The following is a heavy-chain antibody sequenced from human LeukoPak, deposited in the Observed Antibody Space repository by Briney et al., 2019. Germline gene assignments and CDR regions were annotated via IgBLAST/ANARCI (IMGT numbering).Heavy chain of an antibody. CDR2: IKQAGSET. V-gene: IGHV3-7*01. CDR3: ARSSGWYQNWFDP. D-gene: IGHD6-19*01. J-gene: IGHJ5*02. Sequence: SGGSLRLSCAASGFTFCGVWMSCGREAPGKGGEGGANIKQAGSETYYVDSVKGRFTISRDNAKNSLYLQMNSLRAEDTAVYYCARSSGWYQNWFDPWGQGTLVTVSS. CDR1: GFTFCGVW.